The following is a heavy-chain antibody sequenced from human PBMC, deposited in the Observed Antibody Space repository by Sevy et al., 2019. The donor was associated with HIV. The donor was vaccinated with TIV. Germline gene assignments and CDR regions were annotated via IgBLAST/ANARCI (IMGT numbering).Heavy chain of an antibody. CDR2: IYYNGHV. CDR1: GVSITSLY. D-gene: IGHD1-26*01. V-gene: IGHV4-59*08. Sequence: SETLSLTCTVSGVSITSLYWNWIRQPPGKGLEWIANIYYNGHVNYNPPLKSRVTLSLDRSKNQFSLRLSSVTAADTAMYYCAGENAWGRGYSWGQGTLVTVSS. CDR3: AGENAWGRGYS. J-gene: IGHJ4*02.